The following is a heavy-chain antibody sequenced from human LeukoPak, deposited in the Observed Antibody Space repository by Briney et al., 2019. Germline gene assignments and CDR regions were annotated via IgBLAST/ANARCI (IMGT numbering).Heavy chain of an antibody. CDR1: GFSLSTSGVG. V-gene: IGHV2-5*02. CDR3: AYKTPRGTIDY. J-gene: IGHJ4*02. D-gene: IGHD2-2*01. CDR2: IFWDDDK. Sequence: SSPTLVNPTQTLTLTCTFSGFSLSTSGVGVGWIRQPPGKALEWLALIFWDDDKRYSPSLKSKLTITKDTSRNQVVLAMTNMDPVDTATYYCAYKTPRGTIDYWGQGTLVTVSS.